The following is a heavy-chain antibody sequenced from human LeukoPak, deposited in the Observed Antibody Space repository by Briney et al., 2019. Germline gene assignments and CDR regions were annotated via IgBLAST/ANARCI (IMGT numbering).Heavy chain of an antibody. CDR1: GYTFTGYY. J-gene: IGHJ5*02. D-gene: IGHD5-12*01. CDR3: ARVARGIGVATIRWFDP. V-gene: IGHV1-2*06. CDR2: INPNSGGT. Sequence: ASVKVSCKASGYTFTGYYMHWVRQAPGQGLEWMGRINPNSGGTNYAQKFQGRVTMTRDTSISTAYMELSRLRSDGTAVYYCARVARGIGVATIRWFDPWGQGTLVTVS.